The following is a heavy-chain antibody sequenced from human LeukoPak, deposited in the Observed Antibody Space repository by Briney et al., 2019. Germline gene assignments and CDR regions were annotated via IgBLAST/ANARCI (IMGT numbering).Heavy chain of an antibody. D-gene: IGHD3-10*01. CDR3: AKDPSYSSGSYFEY. Sequence: PGGSLRLSCAASGFTFSSYAMSWVRQAPGKGLEWVSGISDRGGSTYYADSVKGRFTISRDNSRNTLDLQMNSLRAEDTAVYYCAKDPSYSSGSYFEYCGQGTLVTVSS. CDR2: ISDRGGST. J-gene: IGHJ4*02. CDR1: GFTFSSYA. V-gene: IGHV3-23*01.